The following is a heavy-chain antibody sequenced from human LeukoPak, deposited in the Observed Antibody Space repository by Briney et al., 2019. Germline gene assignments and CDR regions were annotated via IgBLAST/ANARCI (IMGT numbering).Heavy chain of an antibody. CDR2: INHSGST. D-gene: IGHD6-13*01. CDR1: GGSFSGYY. Sequence: PSETLSLTCAVYGGSFSGYYWSRIRQPPGKGLEWIGEINHSGSTNYNPSLKSRVTISVDTSKNQFSLKLSSVTAADTAVYYCARGLPASWFQSSTFDYWGQGTLVTVSS. CDR3: ARGLPASWFQSSTFDY. J-gene: IGHJ4*02. V-gene: IGHV4-34*01.